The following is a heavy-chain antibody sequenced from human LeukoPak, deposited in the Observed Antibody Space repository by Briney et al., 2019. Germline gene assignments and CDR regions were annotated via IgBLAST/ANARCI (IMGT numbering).Heavy chain of an antibody. CDR2: INHSGST. Sequence: KTSETLSLTCAVYGGSFIGYYWSWIRQPPGKGLEWIGEINHSGSTNYNPSLKSRVIISVDTSKNQFSLKLSSVTAADTAVYYCASSYCVGDCYQNWFDPWGQGTLVTVSS. D-gene: IGHD2-21*02. CDR1: GGSFIGYY. J-gene: IGHJ5*02. CDR3: ASSYCVGDCYQNWFDP. V-gene: IGHV4-34*01.